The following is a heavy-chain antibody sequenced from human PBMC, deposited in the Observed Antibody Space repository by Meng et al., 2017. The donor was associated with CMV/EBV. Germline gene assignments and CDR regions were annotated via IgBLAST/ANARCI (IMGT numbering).Heavy chain of an antibody. CDR1: GYTFTSYD. V-gene: IGHV1-8*03. CDR3: ASVGIYYDFVRGSPTGDWFDP. Sequence: ASVKVSCKASGYTFTSYDINWVRQATGQGLEWMGWMNPNSGNTGYAQKFQGRVTITRNTSISTAYMELSSLRSEDTAVYYCASVGIYYDFVRGSPTGDWFDPWGQGTMVTVSS. CDR2: MNPNSGNT. D-gene: IGHD3-3*01. J-gene: IGHJ5*02.